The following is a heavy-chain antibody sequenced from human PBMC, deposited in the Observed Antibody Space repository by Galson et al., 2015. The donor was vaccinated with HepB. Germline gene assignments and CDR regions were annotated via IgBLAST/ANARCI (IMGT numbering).Heavy chain of an antibody. D-gene: IGHD5-18*01. CDR3: ARQGRGYSYLRYYYYYGMDV. V-gene: IGHV5-51*01. Sequence: QSGAEVKKPGESLKISCKGSGYSFTSYWIGWVRQMPGKGLEWMGIIYPGDSDTRYSPSFQGQVTISADKSISTAYLQWSSLKASDTAMYYCARQGRGYSYLRYYYYYGMDVWGQGTTVTVSS. J-gene: IGHJ6*02. CDR1: GYSFTSYW. CDR2: IYPGDSDT.